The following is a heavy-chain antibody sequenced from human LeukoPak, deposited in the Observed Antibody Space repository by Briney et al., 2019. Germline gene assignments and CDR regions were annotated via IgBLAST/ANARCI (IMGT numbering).Heavy chain of an antibody. V-gene: IGHV4-61*02. CDR2: IYTSGST. J-gene: IGHJ4*02. CDR3: AEGNSSFNY. Sequence: SQTLSLTCTVSGGSISSGSYYWSWIRQPAGKGLEWIGRIYTSGSTNYNPSLKSRVTISVDTSKNQFSLKLSSVTAADTAAYYCAEGNSSFNYWGQGTLVTVSS. CDR1: GGSISSGSYY. D-gene: IGHD6-6*01.